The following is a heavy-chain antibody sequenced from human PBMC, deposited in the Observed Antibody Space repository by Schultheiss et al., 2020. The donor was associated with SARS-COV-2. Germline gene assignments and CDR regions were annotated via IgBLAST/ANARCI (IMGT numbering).Heavy chain of an antibody. CDR3: AKADASGNLNYFDY. J-gene: IGHJ4*02. D-gene: IGHD3-10*01. CDR1: GFSFNNYD. CDR2: ISGSGGST. V-gene: IGHV3-23*01. Sequence: GESLKISCAASGFSFNNYDMSWVRQAPGKGLEWVSVISGSGGSTYYTDSVKGRFTISRDNSKNTLYLQMNSLRAEDTAVYYCAKADASGNLNYFDYWGQGTLVTVSS.